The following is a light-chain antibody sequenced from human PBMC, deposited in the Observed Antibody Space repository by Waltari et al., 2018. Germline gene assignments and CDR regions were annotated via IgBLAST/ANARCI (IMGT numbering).Light chain of an antibody. CDR1: QSVRNY. V-gene: IGKV3-11*01. Sequence: EIVLTHSPATLSLSPGERATLSCRASQSVRNYLAWYQQKPGQAPRILIYDVSNRAPGIPARFTGSGSGTDFTLTISALEPEDFALYYCQQRGNWPPLSFGGGTKVEIK. J-gene: IGKJ4*01. CDR3: QQRGNWPPLS. CDR2: DVS.